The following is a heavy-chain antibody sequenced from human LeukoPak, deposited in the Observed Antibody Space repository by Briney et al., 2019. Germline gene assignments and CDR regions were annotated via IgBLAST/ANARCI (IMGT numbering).Heavy chain of an antibody. Sequence: GSLRLSCXASGFTXSSYSMNWVRQAPGKGLEWVSSISSSSSYIYYADSVKGRFTISRDNAKNSLYLQMNSLRAEDTAVYYCARAVPAAPGDYWGQGTLVTVSS. CDR3: ARAVPAAPGDY. J-gene: IGHJ4*02. D-gene: IGHD2-2*01. V-gene: IGHV3-21*01. CDR2: ISSSSSYI. CDR1: GFTXSSYS.